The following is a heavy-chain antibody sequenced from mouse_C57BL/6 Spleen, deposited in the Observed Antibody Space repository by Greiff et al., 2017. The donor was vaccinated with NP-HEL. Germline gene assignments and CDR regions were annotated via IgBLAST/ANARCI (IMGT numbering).Heavy chain of an antibody. Sequence: VKLQESGAELVRPGASVTLSCKASGYTFTDYEMHWVKQTPVHGLEWIGAIDPETGGTAYNQKFKGKAILTADKSSSTAYMELRSLTSEDSAVYYCVYGNLDYWGQGTTLTVSS. CDR1: GYTFTDYE. CDR2: IDPETGGT. V-gene: IGHV1-15*01. D-gene: IGHD2-1*01. J-gene: IGHJ2*01. CDR3: VYGNLDY.